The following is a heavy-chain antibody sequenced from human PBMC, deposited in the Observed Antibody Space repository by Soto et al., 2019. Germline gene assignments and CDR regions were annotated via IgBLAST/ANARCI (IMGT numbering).Heavy chain of an antibody. D-gene: IGHD3-10*01. CDR2: ISSSSSPI. V-gene: IGHV3-48*02. CDR3: VRDARTMVRGHYFDY. Sequence: GSLRLSCAASGFTFSDYSLNWVRQAPGRGLEWVSYISSSSSPIYYADSVKGRFTISRDNAKNSLYLQMNSLRDEDTAVYYCVRDARTMVRGHYFDYWGQGTLVTVSS. J-gene: IGHJ4*02. CDR1: GFTFSDYS.